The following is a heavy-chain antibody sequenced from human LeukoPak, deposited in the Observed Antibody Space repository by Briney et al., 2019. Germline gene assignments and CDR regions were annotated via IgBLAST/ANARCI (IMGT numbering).Heavy chain of an antibody. D-gene: IGHD2-2*01. CDR2: IYYSGST. CDR3: AREGVVVPAAFDP. J-gene: IGHJ5*02. V-gene: IGHV4-59*01. CDR1: GGSISGYY. Sequence: SETLSLTCSVSGGSISGYYWSWLRQPPGKGLEWIGYIYYSGSTNYNPSLKSRVTISVDTSKNQFSLKLSSVTAADTAVYYCAREGVVVPAAFDPWGQGTLVTVSS.